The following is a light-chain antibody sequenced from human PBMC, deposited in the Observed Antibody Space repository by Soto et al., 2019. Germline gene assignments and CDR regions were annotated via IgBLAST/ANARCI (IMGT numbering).Light chain of an antibody. Sequence: EIVLTQSPGTLSLSPGERATLSCRASQSVSNNYLAWYQQKPGQAPRLLIYGASNRATGIPDRFSGSGSGTAFTITISRLEPADFAVYYCQQYGSSGTFGQGTKVDIK. CDR2: GAS. V-gene: IGKV3-20*01. J-gene: IGKJ1*01. CDR3: QQYGSSGT. CDR1: QSVSNNY.